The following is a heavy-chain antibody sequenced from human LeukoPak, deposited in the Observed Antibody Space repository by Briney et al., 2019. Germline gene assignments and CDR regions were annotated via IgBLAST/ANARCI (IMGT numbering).Heavy chain of an antibody. CDR1: GLTFSSYW. CDR2: ISWNSGKI. V-gene: IGHV3-21*01. J-gene: IGHJ3*02. CDR3: ARIGANSKDAFDI. Sequence: GGSLRLSCAASGLTFSSYWMHWVRHAQGKGMEWVSGISWNSGKIVYADSVKGRLTIYRDKAKKSLYLQMNSLGAEDTAVYYCARIGANSKDAFDICGQGTMVTVSS. D-gene: IGHD4-23*01.